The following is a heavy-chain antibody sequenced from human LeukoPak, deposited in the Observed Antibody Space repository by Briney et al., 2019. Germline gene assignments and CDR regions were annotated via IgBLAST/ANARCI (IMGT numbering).Heavy chain of an antibody. V-gene: IGHV4-38-2*02. D-gene: IGHD6-25*01. CDR1: GYSISSGYY. CDR3: ARSRGRLAQLDF. J-gene: IGHJ4*02. CDR2: IYHSGST. Sequence: SETLSLTCTVSGYSISSGYYWGWIRQPPGKGLEWIGSIYHSGSTYYNSSLKSRVTISLDTSKNQFSLKLSSVTAADTAVYYCARSRGRLAQLDFWGQGTLVTVSS.